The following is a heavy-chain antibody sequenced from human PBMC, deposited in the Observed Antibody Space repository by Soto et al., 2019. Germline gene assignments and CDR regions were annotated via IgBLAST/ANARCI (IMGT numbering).Heavy chain of an antibody. CDR1: GYTFIDNS. CDR2: INPSSGIP. Sequence: QVQLVQSGAEVKKPGASVRVSCKASGYTFIDNSMHWVRQAPGQGLEWMAIINPSSGIPNYAHKFQDRFIRTSDSSTGTAYMELSSLTSADTSFYYCVGDRFGSTYSFEYWGQVTLGTVAS. J-gene: IGHJ4*02. D-gene: IGHD4-4*01. V-gene: IGHV1-46*01. CDR3: VGDRFGSTYSFEY.